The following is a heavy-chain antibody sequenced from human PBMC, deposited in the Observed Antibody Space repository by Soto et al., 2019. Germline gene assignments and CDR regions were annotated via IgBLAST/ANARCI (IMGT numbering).Heavy chain of an antibody. CDR3: ARAMVVTQNWFDP. J-gene: IGHJ5*02. CDR2: IYYSGST. Sequence: PSETLSLTCTVSGGSISSGDYYWSWIRQPPVKGLEWIGYIYYSGSTYYNPSLKSRVTISVDTSKNQFSLKLSSVTAADTAVYYCARAMVVTQNWFDPWGRGTLVTVSS. V-gene: IGHV4-30-4*01. D-gene: IGHD2-21*02. CDR1: GGSISSGDYY.